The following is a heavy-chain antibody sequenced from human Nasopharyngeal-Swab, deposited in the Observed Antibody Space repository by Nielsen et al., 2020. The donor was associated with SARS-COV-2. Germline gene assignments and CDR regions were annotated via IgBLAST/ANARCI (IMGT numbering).Heavy chain of an antibody. CDR1: GGSVSSGSYY. CDR3: ARDHYGSGSPSMDV. V-gene: IGHV4-61*01. CDR2: IYYSGST. D-gene: IGHD3-10*01. Sequence: GSLILSCTVSGGSVSSGSYYLSWIRQPPGKGLEWIGHIYYSGSTNYNPSLKSRVTISVDTSKNQFSLKLSSVTAADTAVYYCARDHYGSGSPSMDVWGQGTTVTVSS. J-gene: IGHJ6*02.